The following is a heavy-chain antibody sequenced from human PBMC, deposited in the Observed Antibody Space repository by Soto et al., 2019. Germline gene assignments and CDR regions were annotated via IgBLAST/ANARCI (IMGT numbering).Heavy chain of an antibody. D-gene: IGHD3-9*01. CDR1: GYTFTSYG. CDR3: ARDAGYYDILTGYYNVGWFEP. V-gene: IGHV1-18*01. J-gene: IGHJ5*02. Sequence: GASVKVSCKASGYTFTSYGISWVRQAPGQGLEWMGWISAYNGNTNYAQKLQGRVTMTTDTSTSTAYMELRSLRSDDTAVYYCARDAGYYDILTGYYNVGWFEPWGQGTLVTVSS. CDR2: ISAYNGNT.